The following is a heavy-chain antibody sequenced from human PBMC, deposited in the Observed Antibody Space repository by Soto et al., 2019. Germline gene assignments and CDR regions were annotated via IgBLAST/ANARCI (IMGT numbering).Heavy chain of an antibody. CDR3: AREVGYGDLSAALLD. V-gene: IGHV1-69*06. Sequence: VQLMQSGAEVKQPGSSVKVSCKASGGTFSSHSINWVRQAPGQGLEWMGGIITLFGTANYAQNFQGRVTITADKSTSTAYMELNSMRSDDTAVYYCAREVGYGDLSAALLDWGQGTLVTVSS. D-gene: IGHD4-17*01. CDR2: IITLFGTA. J-gene: IGHJ4*02. CDR1: GGTFSSHS.